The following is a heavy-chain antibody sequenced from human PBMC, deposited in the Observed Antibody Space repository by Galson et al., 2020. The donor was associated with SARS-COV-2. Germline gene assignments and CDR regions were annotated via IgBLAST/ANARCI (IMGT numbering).Heavy chain of an antibody. V-gene: IGHV4-39*01. CDR2: IYYSGNT. CDR1: GGSISSSSYY. J-gene: IGHJ4*02. Sequence: SETLSLTCTVSGGSISSSSYYWGWIRQPPGKGLEWIGSIYYSGNTFYNASLKSRVTISVDTSKNQFSLKLSSVTAADTAVYYCASTGGNYYDSSGYLRAGKFDYWGQGTLVTVSS. CDR3: ASTGGNYYDSSGYLRAGKFDY. D-gene: IGHD3-22*01.